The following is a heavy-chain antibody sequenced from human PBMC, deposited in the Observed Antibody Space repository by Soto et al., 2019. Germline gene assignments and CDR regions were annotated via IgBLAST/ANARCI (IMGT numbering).Heavy chain of an antibody. CDR3: ARDPYSGSYYFDY. CDR2: IYHSGST. CDR1: GGSISSSNW. D-gene: IGHD1-26*01. Sequence: SETLSLTCAVSGGSISSSNWWSWVRQPPGKGLEWIGEIYHSGSTNYNPSLKSRVTISVDKSKNQFSLKLSSVTAADTAVYYCARDPYSGSYYFDYWGQGTLVTVSS. J-gene: IGHJ4*02. V-gene: IGHV4-4*02.